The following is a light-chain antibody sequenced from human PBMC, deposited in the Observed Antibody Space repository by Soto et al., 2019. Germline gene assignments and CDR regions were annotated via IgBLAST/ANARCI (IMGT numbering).Light chain of an antibody. CDR3: QQRGNRPPWT. J-gene: IGKJ1*01. V-gene: IGKV3-11*01. Sequence: EIVMTQSPATLSLSPGERATLSCRASQSVDKYLVWYQQKPGQAPRLLSYDASNRATGIPARFSGSGSGTDFTLTISSLEPEDFAVYYCQQRGNRPPWTFGQGTKVEIK. CDR2: DAS. CDR1: QSVDKY.